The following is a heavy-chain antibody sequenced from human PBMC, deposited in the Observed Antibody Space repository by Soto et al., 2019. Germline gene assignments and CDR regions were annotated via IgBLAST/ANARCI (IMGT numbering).Heavy chain of an antibody. V-gene: IGHV3-48*02. CDR2: ISSSSSTI. CDR1: GFTFSSYS. Sequence: GGSLRLSCAASGFTFSSYSMNWVRQAPGKGLEWVSYISSSSSTIYYADSVKGRFTISRDKAKNSLYLQMNSLRDEDTAVYYCARVMGPFFRWIVFDYWGQGTLVTVSS. CDR3: ARVMGPFFRWIVFDY. D-gene: IGHD3-16*02. J-gene: IGHJ4*02.